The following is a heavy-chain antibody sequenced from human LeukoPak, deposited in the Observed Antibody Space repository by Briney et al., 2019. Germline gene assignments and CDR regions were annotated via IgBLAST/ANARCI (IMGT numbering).Heavy chain of an antibody. CDR1: GLTFSSHW. CDR3: ARDSRQLALDS. D-gene: IGHD1-1*01. Sequence: GGSLRLSCAASGLTFSSHWMHWVRQAPGKGLEWVAVISYDGSDKYYADSVKGRFTISRDNSKNTLYLQMNSLRAEDTAVYYCARDSRQLALDSWGQGTLVTVSS. J-gene: IGHJ4*02. CDR2: ISYDGSDK. V-gene: IGHV3-30*03.